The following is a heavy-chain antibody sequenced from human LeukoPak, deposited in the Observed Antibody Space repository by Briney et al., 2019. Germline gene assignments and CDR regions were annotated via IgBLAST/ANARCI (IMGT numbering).Heavy chain of an antibody. CDR3: ARLFEEKEGYYFDY. CDR2: IYPGDSDA. Sequence: GESLKISCKGSGYSFTSYWIGWVRPMPGKGLEWMGIIYPGDSDARYSPSFQGQVTISAVKSISTAYLQWSSLKASDTAMYYCARLFEEKEGYYFDYWGQGTLVTVSS. V-gene: IGHV5-51*01. J-gene: IGHJ4*02. CDR1: GYSFTSYW.